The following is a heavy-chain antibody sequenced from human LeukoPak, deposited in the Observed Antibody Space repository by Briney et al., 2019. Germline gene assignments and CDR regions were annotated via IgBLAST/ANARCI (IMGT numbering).Heavy chain of an antibody. D-gene: IGHD6-19*01. CDR1: GFTSSSQE. Sequence: PGGSLRLSCIASGFTSSSQELTWVRQAPGKGLEGVATITPGSTYTKYADSVAGRFTISRDDSTNTLYLQMNSLRAEDTAVYFCAKHYVRDLAVANADYWGQGTLVTVSS. CDR3: AKHYVRDLAVANADY. CDR2: ITPGSTYT. V-gene: IGHV3-23*01. J-gene: IGHJ4*02.